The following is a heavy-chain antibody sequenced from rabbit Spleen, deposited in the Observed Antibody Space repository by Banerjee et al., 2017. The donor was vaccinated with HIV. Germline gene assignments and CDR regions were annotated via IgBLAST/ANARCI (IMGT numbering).Heavy chain of an antibody. CDR1: GFSFSNSYY. J-gene: IGHJ3*01. CDR3: AGRGSAYGYAYGL. CDR2: IWSGSNGNT. V-gene: IGHV1S40*01. D-gene: IGHD6-1*01. Sequence: QSLEESGGGLVQPEGSLTLTCTASGFSFSNSYYVCWVRQAPGKGLEWIGCIWSGSNGNTYYASWAKGRFTISKTSSTTVTLQMTSLTVADTATYFCAGRGSAYGYAYGLWGQGTLVTVS.